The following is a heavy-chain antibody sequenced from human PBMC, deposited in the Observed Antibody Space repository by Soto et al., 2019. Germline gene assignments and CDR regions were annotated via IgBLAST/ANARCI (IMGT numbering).Heavy chain of an antibody. J-gene: IGHJ4*02. Sequence: GGSLRLSCAASGFTFSSYSMNWVRQAPGKGLEWVSSISSSSSYIYYADSVKGRFTISRDNAKNSLYLQMNSLRAEDTAVYYCARGPPSIAARPDDLGYWGQGTLVTVSS. CDR2: ISSSSSYI. V-gene: IGHV3-21*01. CDR1: GFTFSSYS. CDR3: ARGPPSIAARPDDLGY. D-gene: IGHD6-6*01.